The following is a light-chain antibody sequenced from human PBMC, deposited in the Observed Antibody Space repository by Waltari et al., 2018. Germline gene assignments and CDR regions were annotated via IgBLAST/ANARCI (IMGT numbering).Light chain of an antibody. CDR3: CSYAGSSTYV. V-gene: IGLV2-23*02. J-gene: IGLJ1*01. Sequence: QSALTQPASGSGSPGQSITIPCTGTSSDVGSNNVVSWYRQHPGKAPKFMLYEFSKRPSGVSIRFSGSKSGNPASLTISGLHASDEADYYCCSYAGSSTYVFGTGSKVTVL. CDR2: EFS. CDR1: SSDVGSNNV.